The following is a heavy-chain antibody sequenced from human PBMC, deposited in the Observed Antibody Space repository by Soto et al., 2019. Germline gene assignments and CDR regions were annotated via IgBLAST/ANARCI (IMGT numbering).Heavy chain of an antibody. D-gene: IGHD6-25*01. J-gene: IGHJ5*02. Sequence: ASVKVSCKASGYTFTGYYMHWVRQAPGQGLEWMGWINPNSGGTNYAQKFQGRVTMTRDMSISTAYMELSRLRSDDTAVYYCARVRIAAHWFDPWGQGTLVTVSS. CDR1: GYTFTGYY. CDR2: INPNSGGT. V-gene: IGHV1-2*02. CDR3: ARVRIAAHWFDP.